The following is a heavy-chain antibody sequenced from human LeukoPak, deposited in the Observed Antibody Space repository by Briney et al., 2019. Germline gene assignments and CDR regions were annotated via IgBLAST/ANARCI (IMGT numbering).Heavy chain of an antibody. J-gene: IGHJ4*02. CDR2: IYTSGST. V-gene: IGHV4-4*07. CDR3: ARDNAAMVTFDY. Sequence: SETLSLTWTVSGGSISSYYWSWIRQPAGKGLEWIGRIYTSGSTNYNPSLKSRVTMSVDTSKNQFSLKLSSVTAADTAVYYCARDNAAMVTFDYWGQGTLVTVSS. CDR1: GGSISSYY. D-gene: IGHD5-18*01.